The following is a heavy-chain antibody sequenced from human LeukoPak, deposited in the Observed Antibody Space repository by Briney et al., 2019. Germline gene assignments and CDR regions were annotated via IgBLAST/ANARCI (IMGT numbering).Heavy chain of an antibody. CDR3: ARAQSNQTATKI. J-gene: IGHJ4*02. D-gene: IGHD5-24*01. CDR2: IYHSGST. Sequence: SETLSLTCTVSGYSISSGYYWGWIRQPPGKGLEWIGNIYHSGSTYYNPSLKSRVTISIDTSKNQFSLKLSSVTAADTAIYYCARAQSNQTATKIWGQGILVTVSS. V-gene: IGHV4-38-2*02. CDR1: GYSISSGYY.